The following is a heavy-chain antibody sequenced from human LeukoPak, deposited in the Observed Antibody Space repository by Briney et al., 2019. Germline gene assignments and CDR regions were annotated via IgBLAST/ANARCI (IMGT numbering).Heavy chain of an antibody. V-gene: IGHV3-23*01. CDR2: XSGSGGST. D-gene: IGHD3-22*01. Sequence: GGSLRLSCAASGFTFSTSAMSWVRQAPGKGLEWXXXXSGSGGSTYYADSVKXRXTISRDNSRNTLYLQMNSLRAEDTAVYYCAKGYYYDTSGYYSIDYWGQGTLVTVSS. J-gene: IGHJ4*02. CDR1: GFTFSTSA. CDR3: AKGYYYDTSGYYSIDY.